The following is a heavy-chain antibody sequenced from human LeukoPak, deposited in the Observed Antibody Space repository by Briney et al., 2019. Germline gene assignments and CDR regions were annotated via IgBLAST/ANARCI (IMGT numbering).Heavy chain of an antibody. J-gene: IGHJ6*03. CDR2: ISWNSGSI. V-gene: IGHV3-9*03. CDR1: GFTFDDYA. D-gene: IGHD1-26*01. Sequence: GRSLRLSCAASGFTFDDYAMHWVRQAPGKGLEGVSGISWNSGSIVYADSLKGRFNISRDKAKNSMYLQMNSLRDEDMALYYCAKESQPSGSYGFYYMAVWGRGTTVTVSS. CDR3: AKESQPSGSYGFYYMAV.